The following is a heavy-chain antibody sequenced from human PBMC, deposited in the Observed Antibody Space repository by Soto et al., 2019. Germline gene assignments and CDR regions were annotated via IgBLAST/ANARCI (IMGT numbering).Heavy chain of an antibody. J-gene: IGHJ4*02. CDR3: AREGDDVLRFLEWLSDGGRYFDY. Sequence: LSLTCAVSGYSISSGYYWGWIRQPPGKGLEWIGTIYLSGTTYYNPSLKSRVTISVDTSKNQFSLKLSSVTAADTAVYYCAREGDDVLRFLEWLSDGGRYFDYWGQGTLVTVSS. V-gene: IGHV4-38-2*02. CDR1: GYSISSGYY. D-gene: IGHD3-3*01. CDR2: IYLSGTT.